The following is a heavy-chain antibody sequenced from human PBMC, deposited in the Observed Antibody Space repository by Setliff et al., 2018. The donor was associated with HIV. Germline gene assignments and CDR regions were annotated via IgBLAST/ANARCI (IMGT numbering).Heavy chain of an antibody. D-gene: IGHD2-21*01. V-gene: IGHV3-15*01. J-gene: IGHJ4*02. CDR2: IRSKAYGATT. CDR1: GFTFTSYA. CDR3: TTGTRLVD. Sequence: GGSLRLSCAASGFTFTSYAMNWVRQAPGKGLEWVGSIRSKAYGATTQYAAPVKGRFTISRDDSKNSLSLQMNSLKTEDTAVYYCTTGTRLVDWGQGALVTVSS.